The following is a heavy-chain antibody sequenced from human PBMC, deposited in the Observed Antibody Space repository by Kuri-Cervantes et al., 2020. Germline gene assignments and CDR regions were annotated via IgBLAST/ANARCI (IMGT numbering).Heavy chain of an antibody. CDR3: ARFVSSGYYRHYYGMDV. D-gene: IGHD3-22*01. V-gene: IGHV1-18*01. J-gene: IGHJ6*02. CDR1: GYTFTSYG. Sequence: ASVKVSCKASGYTFTSYGISWVRQAPGQGLEWMGWISAYNGNTNYAQKLQGRVTMTTGTSTSTAYMELRSLRSDDTAVYYCARFVSSGYYRHYYGMDVWGQGTTVTVSS. CDR2: ISAYNGNT.